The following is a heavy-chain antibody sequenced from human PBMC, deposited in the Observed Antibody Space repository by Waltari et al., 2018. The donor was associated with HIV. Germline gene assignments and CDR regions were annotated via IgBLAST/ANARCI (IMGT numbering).Heavy chain of an antibody. Sequence: HLRLWESGPGLVKPSETLSLNCTVPGVSIRSGNHYWAWIRQPPGKGLEWIGSINYSGSTYYKSSLKSRVTSSFDTSRNQFSLKLTSVTAADTATYYCARAGIETAILFENWGQGTLVTVSS. D-gene: IGHD2-21*02. CDR3: ARAGIETAILFEN. V-gene: IGHV4-39*07. CDR1: GVSIRSGNHY. J-gene: IGHJ1*01. CDR2: INYSGST.